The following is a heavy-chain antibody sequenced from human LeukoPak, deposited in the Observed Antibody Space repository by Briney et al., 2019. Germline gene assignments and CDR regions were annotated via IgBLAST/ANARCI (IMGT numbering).Heavy chain of an antibody. V-gene: IGHV1-18*01. D-gene: IGHD7-27*01. J-gene: IGHJ3*02. CDR3: ARAWVMTRLGDALDI. CDR1: GYTFTSYG. CDR2: ISAYNGNT. Sequence: GASVKVSCKASGYTFTSYGISWVRQAPGQGLEWMGWISAYNGNTNYAQKLQGRVTMTTDTSTSTAYMELSSLRSEDSAVYYCARAWVMTRLGDALDIWGQGTMVTVSS.